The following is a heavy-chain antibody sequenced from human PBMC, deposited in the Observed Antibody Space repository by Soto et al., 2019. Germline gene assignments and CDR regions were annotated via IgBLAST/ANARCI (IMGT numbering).Heavy chain of an antibody. V-gene: IGHV4-4*02. CDR3: ARAGYDSSVYQPYYFDY. D-gene: IGHD3-22*01. CDR1: GGSISSSNW. CDR2: IYHSGST. Sequence: QVQLQESGPGLVKPSGTLSLTCAVSGGSISSSNWWSWVRQPPGKGLEWIGEIYHSGSTNYNPSLKGGVTISVDKSKTHFSLRLSSVTAADTALYYCARAGYDSSVYQPYYFDYWGREPWSPSPQ. J-gene: IGHJ4*02.